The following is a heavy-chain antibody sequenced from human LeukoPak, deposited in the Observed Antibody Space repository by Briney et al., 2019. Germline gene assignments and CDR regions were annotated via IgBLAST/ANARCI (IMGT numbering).Heavy chain of an antibody. CDR2: MNPNSGNT. CDR1: GYTFSTCD. CDR3: ARSDFWSGYYSYYYYYMDV. J-gene: IGHJ6*03. D-gene: IGHD3-3*01. Sequence: GASVKVSCKASGYTFSTCDINWVRQATGQGLEWMGWMNPNSGNTGFAHKFQGRVTMTRDTSINTAYMELSSLRSEDTAVYYCARSDFWSGYYSYYYYYMDVWGKGTTVTVSS. V-gene: IGHV1-8*01.